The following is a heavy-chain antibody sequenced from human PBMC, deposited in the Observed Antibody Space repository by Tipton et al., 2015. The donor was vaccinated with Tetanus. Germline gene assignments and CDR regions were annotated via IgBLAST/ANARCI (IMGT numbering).Heavy chain of an antibody. V-gene: IGHV3-9*01. J-gene: IGHJ6*02. D-gene: IGHD5-18*01. Sequence: SLRLSCAASGFTFDDYAMHWVRQAPGKGLEWVSGISWNSGSIGYADSVKGRFTISRDNAKNSLYLQMNSLRAEDTALYYCAKDNAMVTNYYGMDVWGQGTTVTVSS. CDR3: AKDNAMVTNYYGMDV. CDR2: ISWNSGSI. CDR1: GFTFDDYA.